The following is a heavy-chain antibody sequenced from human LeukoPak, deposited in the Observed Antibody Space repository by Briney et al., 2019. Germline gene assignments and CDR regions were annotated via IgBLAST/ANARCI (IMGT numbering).Heavy chain of an antibody. CDR2: FYYSGNT. V-gene: IGHV4-39*07. Sequence: SETLSLTCTVSGGSISSSRHYWGWIRQTPGKGLEWIGSFYYSGNTYYNPSLKSRVTISVDTSKNQFSLKLSSVTAADTAVYYCARGLVGGREFDYWGQGTLVTVSS. CDR3: ARGLVGGREFDY. J-gene: IGHJ4*02. CDR1: GGSISSSRHY. D-gene: IGHD2-15*01.